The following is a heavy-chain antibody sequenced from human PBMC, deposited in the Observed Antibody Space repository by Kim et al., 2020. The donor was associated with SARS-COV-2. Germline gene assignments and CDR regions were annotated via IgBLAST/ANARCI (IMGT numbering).Heavy chain of an antibody. Sequence: SVKGRFTISRDNAKNSLYLQMNSRRAEDTAVYYCARRTGGDIAAAGTVDYWGQGTLVTVSS. CDR3: ARRTGGDIAAAGTVDY. D-gene: IGHD6-13*01. J-gene: IGHJ4*02. V-gene: IGHV3-21*01.